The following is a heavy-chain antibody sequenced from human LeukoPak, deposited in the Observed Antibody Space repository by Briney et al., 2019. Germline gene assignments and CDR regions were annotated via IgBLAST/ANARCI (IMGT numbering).Heavy chain of an antibody. D-gene: IGHD2-21*02. CDR1: GFTFSTSW. V-gene: IGHV3-74*01. J-gene: IGHJ4*02. Sequence: AGGSLRLSCAASGFTFSTSWMHWVRQAPGKGLMWVSRINIDGSSTTYADSVKGRFTISRDNAKNTLYLQMNSLRAEETAVYYCAKERSRGGDCLDYWGQGTLVTVSS. CDR3: AKERSRGGDCLDY. CDR2: INIDGSST.